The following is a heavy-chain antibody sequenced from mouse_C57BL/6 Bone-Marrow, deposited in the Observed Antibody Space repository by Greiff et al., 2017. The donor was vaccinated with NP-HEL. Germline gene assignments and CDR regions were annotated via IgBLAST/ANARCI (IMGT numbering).Heavy chain of an antibody. D-gene: IGHD1-1*01. J-gene: IGHJ4*01. CDR1: GYTFTSYW. CDR3: ARWGVYYYGSNGMDY. CDR2: IDPNSGGT. V-gene: IGHV1-72*01. Sequence: QVQLKQPGAELVKPGASVKLSCTASGYTFTSYWMHWVKQRPGRGLEWIGRIDPNSGGTKYNEKFKSKATLTVDKPSSTAYMQLSSLTSEDSAVYYCARWGVYYYGSNGMDYWGQGTSVTVSS.